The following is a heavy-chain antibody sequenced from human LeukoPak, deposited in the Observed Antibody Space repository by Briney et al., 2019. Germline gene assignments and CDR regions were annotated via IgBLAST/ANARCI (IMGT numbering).Heavy chain of an antibody. CDR3: ARGIVGGTTIVRMDY. D-gene: IGHD1-26*01. Sequence: ASVKVSRMASGGTFSSCAISWVRPAPGQGLEWMGGIIPIFGTANYAQKFQGRVTITADESTSTAYMELSSLRSEDTAVYYCARGIVGGTTIVRMDYWGQGTLVTVSS. J-gene: IGHJ4*02. CDR2: IIPIFGTA. V-gene: IGHV1-69*13. CDR1: GGTFSSCA.